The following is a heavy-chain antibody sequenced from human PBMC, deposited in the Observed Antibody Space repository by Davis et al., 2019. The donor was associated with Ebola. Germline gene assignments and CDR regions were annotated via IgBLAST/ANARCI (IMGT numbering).Heavy chain of an antibody. CDR3: AKESQSGTGYDFDY. J-gene: IGHJ4*02. CDR1: GFTASSNY. Sequence: GGSLRLSCAASGFTASSNYMSWVRQAPGKGLEWVSAISGSGGSTYYADSVKGRFTISRDNSKSTLYLQMNSLRAEDTAVYYCAKESQSGTGYDFDYWGQGTLVTVSS. V-gene: IGHV3-23*01. D-gene: IGHD5-12*01. CDR2: ISGSGGST.